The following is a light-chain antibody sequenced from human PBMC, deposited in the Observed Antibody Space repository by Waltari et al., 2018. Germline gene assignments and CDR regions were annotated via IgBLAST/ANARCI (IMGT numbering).Light chain of an antibody. Sequence: DIQMTQSPSSVSASVGDTFTITCRASQDSSNQLTWYQQKPGKAPKFLIYDASTLESGVPSRFSGSGSGTDFTLTVRSLQPEDFATYYCQETNTFPITFGQGTKVEIK. CDR3: QETNTFPIT. CDR1: QDSSNQ. CDR2: DAS. V-gene: IGKV1D-12*01. J-gene: IGKJ1*01.